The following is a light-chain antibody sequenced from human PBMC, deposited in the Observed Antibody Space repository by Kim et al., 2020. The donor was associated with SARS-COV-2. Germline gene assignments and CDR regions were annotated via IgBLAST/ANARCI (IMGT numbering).Light chain of an antibody. V-gene: IGLV1-44*01. CDR1: SSNIGGNI. CDR2: GNN. J-gene: IGLJ3*02. CDR3: EAWDDSLNGPV. Sequence: ELTQPPSASGTPGQRVTISCYGSSSNIGGNIVNWYQQLPGTAPKLLIYGNNLRPSGIPDRFSGSKSGTSASLAISGLQSEDEADYYCEAWDDSLNGPVFGGGTKVTVL.